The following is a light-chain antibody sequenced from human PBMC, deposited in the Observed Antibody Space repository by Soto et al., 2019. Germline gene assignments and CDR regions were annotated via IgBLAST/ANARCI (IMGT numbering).Light chain of an antibody. V-gene: IGLV1-40*01. CDR2: DNT. CDR1: SSDIGAGYR. CDR3: QSYDTSLSAVV. Sequence: QSALTQPPSVSGAPGQRVTISCTGSSSDIGAGYRVRWYQQVPGTAPKLLIYDNTNRPSGVSARFSGSKSGTSASLAITGLQAEDEADYYCQSYDTSLSAVVFGGGTKVTVL. J-gene: IGLJ2*01.